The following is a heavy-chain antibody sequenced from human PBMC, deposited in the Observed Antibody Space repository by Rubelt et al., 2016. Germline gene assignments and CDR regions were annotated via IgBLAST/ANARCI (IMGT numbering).Heavy chain of an antibody. J-gene: IGHJ4*02. V-gene: IGHV1-3*01. CDR1: GYTFTSYS. Sequence: EVKKPGASVKVSCKASGYTFTSYSMHWVRQAPGQKLEWMGWINAGNGNTKYSQKFQGRVTITRDTSASTAYMELSSLTSEDTAVYYGARDHSGSYSFDFWGQGTLVTVSS. CDR3: ARDHSGSYSFDF. CDR2: INAGNGNT. D-gene: IGHD1-26*01.